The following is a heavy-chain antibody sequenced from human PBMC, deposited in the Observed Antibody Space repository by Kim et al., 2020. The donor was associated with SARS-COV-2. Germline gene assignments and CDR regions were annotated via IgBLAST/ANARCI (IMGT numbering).Heavy chain of an antibody. V-gene: IGHV4-39*01. CDR1: GGYISSSSYY. CDR3: VVRGLVSHYDG. CDR2: IYYSGST. J-gene: IGHJ4*02. D-gene: IGHD3-10*01. Sequence: SETLSLTCSISGGYISSSSYYWGWIRQPPGKGLEWIGTIYYSGSTYYTPSLKGRLSMSVDTSKEQFSLKLSSVTAADTAIYYCVVRGLVSHYDGWGQGTLVTVSS.